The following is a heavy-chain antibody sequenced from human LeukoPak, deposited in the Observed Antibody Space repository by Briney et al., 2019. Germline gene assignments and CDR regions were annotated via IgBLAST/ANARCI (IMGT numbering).Heavy chain of an antibody. CDR2: INHSGST. CDR3: AKGRTYYFDY. Sequence: SETLPLTCAVYGGSFSGYYWSWIRQPPGKGLEWIGEINHSGSTNYNPSLKSRVTISVDTSKNQFSLKLSSVTAADTAVYYCAKGRTYYFDYWGQGTLVTVSS. J-gene: IGHJ4*02. D-gene: IGHD1-7*01. V-gene: IGHV4-34*01. CDR1: GGSFSGYY.